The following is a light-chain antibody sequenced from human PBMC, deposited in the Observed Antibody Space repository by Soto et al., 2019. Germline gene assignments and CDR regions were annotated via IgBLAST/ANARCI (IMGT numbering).Light chain of an antibody. Sequence: DIQMTQSPSSLSASVGDRVTITCRASQGITDYLAWYQQKPGQVPNLLIYAASTLPSGVPPRFSGSGSGTDFTLTITGLQPEDVATYYCQNYNSAPWTFGQGTKVEIK. CDR3: QNYNSAPWT. J-gene: IGKJ1*01. V-gene: IGKV1-27*01. CDR2: AAS. CDR1: QGITDY.